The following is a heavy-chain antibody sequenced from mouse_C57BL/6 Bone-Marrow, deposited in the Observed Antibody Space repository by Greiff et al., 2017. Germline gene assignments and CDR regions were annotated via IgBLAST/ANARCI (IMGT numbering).Heavy chain of an antibody. V-gene: IGHV1-81*01. J-gene: IGHJ1*03. CDR1: GYTFTSYG. D-gene: IGHD2-4*01. CDR3: ARADDYDGPPYWYFDV. CDR2: IYPRSGNT. Sequence: VQLQQSGAELARPGASVKLSCKASGYTFTSYGISWVKQRTGQGLEWIGEIYPRSGNTYYNEKFKGKATLTADKSSSTAYMELRSLTSEDSAVYFCARADDYDGPPYWYFDVWGTGTTVTVSS.